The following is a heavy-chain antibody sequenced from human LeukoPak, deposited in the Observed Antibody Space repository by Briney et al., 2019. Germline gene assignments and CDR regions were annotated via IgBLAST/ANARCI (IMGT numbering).Heavy chain of an antibody. V-gene: IGHV5-51*01. Sequence: LGESLKISCKGSGYSFTSYWIGWVRQMPGKGLEWMGIIYPGDSDTRYSPSFQGQVTISADKSISTAYLQWSSLKASDTAMYYCARPLDYGGSPDAFDIWGQGTMVTVSS. CDR2: IYPGDSDT. J-gene: IGHJ3*02. CDR3: ARPLDYGGSPDAFDI. CDR1: GYSFTSYW. D-gene: IGHD4-23*01.